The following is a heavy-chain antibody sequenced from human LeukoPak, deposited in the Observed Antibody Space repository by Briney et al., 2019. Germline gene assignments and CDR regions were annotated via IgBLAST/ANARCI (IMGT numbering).Heavy chain of an antibody. CDR2: FSGSGGNT. D-gene: IGHD3-22*01. J-gene: IGHJ4*02. CDR1: GFTFSSYA. Sequence: GGSLRLSCAASGFTFSSYAMSWVRQAPGKGLEWVSTFSGSGGNTYYADSVKGRFTISRDNSKNTLYLQMNSLRAEDTALYYCARDGGYYYDNSGYYYWGQGTLVTVSS. CDR3: ARDGGYYYDNSGYYY. V-gene: IGHV3-23*01.